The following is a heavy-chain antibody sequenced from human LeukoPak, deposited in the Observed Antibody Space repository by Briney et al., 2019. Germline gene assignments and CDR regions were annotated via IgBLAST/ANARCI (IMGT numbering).Heavy chain of an antibody. CDR2: IRYDGSNK. V-gene: IGHV3-30*02. D-gene: IGHD3-9*01. CDR1: GFTFSSYG. CDR3: AKEGLRYFDWLFPASYFDY. J-gene: IGHJ4*02. Sequence: GGSLRLSCAASGFTFSSYGMHWVRQAPGKGLEWVAFIRYDGSNKYYADSVKGRFTISRDNSKNTLYLQMNSLRAEDTAVYYCAKEGLRYFDWLFPASYFDYWGQGTLVTVSS.